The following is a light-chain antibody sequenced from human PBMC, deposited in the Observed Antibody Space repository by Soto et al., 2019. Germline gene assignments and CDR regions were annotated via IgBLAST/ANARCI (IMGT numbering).Light chain of an antibody. V-gene: IGLV2-23*01. CDR2: EAS. CDR1: SSDVGGYNL. J-gene: IGLJ1*01. Sequence: QSVLTQPAAVSGSPGQSITISCTGTSSDVGGYNLVSWYQQHPGKAPKLMIYEASKRPSGVSNRFSGSKSGNTASLTISGLQAEDEADYYCCSYAESRTYVFGTGTKVTVL. CDR3: CSYAESRTYV.